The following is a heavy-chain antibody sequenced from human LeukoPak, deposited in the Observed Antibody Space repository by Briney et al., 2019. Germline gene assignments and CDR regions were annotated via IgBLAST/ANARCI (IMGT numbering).Heavy chain of an antibody. CDR1: GGSISSYY. CDR3: AGASSSWYKGGY. Sequence: RSSETLSLTCTVSGGSISSYYWSRIRQPPGKGLEWIGYIYYSGSTNYNPSLKSRVTISVDTSKNQFSLKLSSVTAADTAVYYCAGASSSWYKGGYWGQGTLVTVSS. J-gene: IGHJ4*02. D-gene: IGHD6-13*01. CDR2: IYYSGST. V-gene: IGHV4-59*01.